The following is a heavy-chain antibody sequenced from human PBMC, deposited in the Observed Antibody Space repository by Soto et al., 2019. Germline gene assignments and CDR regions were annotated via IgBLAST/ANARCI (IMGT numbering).Heavy chain of an antibody. CDR2: ISAYNGNT. V-gene: IGHV1-18*01. J-gene: IGHJ3*02. CDR1: GYTFTSYG. Sequence: GASVKVSCKASGYTFTSYGISWVRQAPGQGLEWMGWISAYNGNTNYAQKLQGRVTMTTDTSTSTAYMELRSLRSEDTAVYYCASALGDYVWGSYRYVGAFDIWGQGTMVT. CDR3: ASALGDYVWGSYRYVGAFDI. D-gene: IGHD3-16*02.